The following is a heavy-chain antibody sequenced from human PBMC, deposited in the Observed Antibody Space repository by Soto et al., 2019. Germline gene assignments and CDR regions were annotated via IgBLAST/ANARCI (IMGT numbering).Heavy chain of an antibody. Sequence: QVQLVQSGAEVKKPGSSVKVSCKASGGTFSSYAISWVRQAPGQGLEWMGGIIPIFGTGNYAQKFQGRVTISTDETTSTAYMELSSLRSEDPAVYYCARGGYYYDSSGPGKWIDPWGQGTLVTVSS. D-gene: IGHD3-22*01. V-gene: IGHV1-69*01. CDR2: IIPIFGTG. CDR3: ARGGYYYDSSGPGKWIDP. J-gene: IGHJ5*02. CDR1: GGTFSSYA.